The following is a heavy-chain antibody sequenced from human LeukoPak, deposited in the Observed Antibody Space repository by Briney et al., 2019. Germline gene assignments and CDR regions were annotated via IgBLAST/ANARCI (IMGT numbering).Heavy chain of an antibody. Sequence: SETLSLTCAVYGGSFSGYYWSWIRQPPGKGLEWIGEITRSGSANYNPSLKSRVTISVDTSKNQFSLKLSSVTAADTAVYYCASRRAVAGRGDYFDYWDQGTLVTVSS. CDR2: ITRSGSA. D-gene: IGHD6-19*01. V-gene: IGHV4-34*01. J-gene: IGHJ4*02. CDR3: ASRRAVAGRGDYFDY. CDR1: GGSFSGYY.